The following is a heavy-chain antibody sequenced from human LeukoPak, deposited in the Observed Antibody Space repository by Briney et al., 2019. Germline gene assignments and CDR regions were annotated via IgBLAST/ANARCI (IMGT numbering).Heavy chain of an antibody. CDR1: GFTFDNYN. Sequence: PGGSLRLSCAAWGFTFDNYNMNWVRQAPGKGLEWVSSISSGTNYIFEADSVKGRFTVTKDTALNSLSLQMNSLRADDTAVYYCARSAGGNYFDYWDQGTLVTVSS. CDR3: ARSAGGNYFDY. V-gene: IGHV3-21*01. CDR2: ISSGTNYI. D-gene: IGHD2-8*02. J-gene: IGHJ4*02.